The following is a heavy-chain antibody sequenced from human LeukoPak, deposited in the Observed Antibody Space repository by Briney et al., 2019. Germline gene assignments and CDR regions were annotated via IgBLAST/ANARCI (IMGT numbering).Heavy chain of an antibody. Sequence: PSETLSLTCSVSGGSIRKNYWSWIRQPPGKGLEWIGYIYYSGSTNYNPSLMNRVTISVDTSKNQFSLKLSSVTAADTAVCYCARYYDTPYYFDYWGQGTLVTVSS. CDR3: ARYYDTPYYFDY. CDR2: IYYSGST. CDR1: GGSIRKNY. V-gene: IGHV4-59*01. J-gene: IGHJ4*02. D-gene: IGHD3-16*01.